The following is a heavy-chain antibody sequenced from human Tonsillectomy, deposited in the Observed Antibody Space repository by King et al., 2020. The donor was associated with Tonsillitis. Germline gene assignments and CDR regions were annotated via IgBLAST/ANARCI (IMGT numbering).Heavy chain of an antibody. CDR1: GGSISSYY. CDR2: MYYTGSA. Sequence: QLQESGPGLVKPSETLSLTCTVSGGSISSYYWNWIRQPPGKALECIGYMYYTGSANYNPSLKSRVTMSVDTSKNQFSLKLSSVTAADTAVYFCARGGSAGYFVDAFDIWGQGTMVTVSS. D-gene: IGHD1-26*01. V-gene: IGHV4-59*01. CDR3: ARGGSAGYFVDAFDI. J-gene: IGHJ3*02.